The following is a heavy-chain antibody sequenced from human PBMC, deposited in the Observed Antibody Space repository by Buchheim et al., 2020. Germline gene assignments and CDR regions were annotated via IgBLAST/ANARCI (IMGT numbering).Heavy chain of an antibody. J-gene: IGHJ5*02. CDR2: IYYSGST. V-gene: IGHV4-34*01. Sequence: QVQLQQWGAGLLKPSETLSLTCAVYGGSFSGYYWSWIRQHPGKGLEWIGYIYYSGSTYYNPSLKSRVTISVDTSKNQFSLKLSSVTAADTAVYYCARDEYRYCSGGSCPPTYWFDPWGQGTL. CDR3: ARDEYRYCSGGSCPPTYWFDP. CDR1: GGSFSGYY. D-gene: IGHD2-15*01.